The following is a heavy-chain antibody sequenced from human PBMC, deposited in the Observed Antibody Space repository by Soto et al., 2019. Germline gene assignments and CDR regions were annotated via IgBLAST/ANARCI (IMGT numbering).Heavy chain of an antibody. V-gene: IGHV1-69*12. Sequence: QVQLVQSGAEVKKPGSSVTVSCKASGGTFSSYTISWVRQAPGQGLEWMGGIIPIFGTANYAQKFQGRVTITADESTSTAYMAVSILRSEDTAVYYCARGNHRWLQLWYFDLWGRGTLVTVSS. J-gene: IGHJ2*01. CDR1: GGTFSSYT. CDR2: IIPIFGTA. CDR3: ARGNHRWLQLWYFDL. D-gene: IGHD5-12*01.